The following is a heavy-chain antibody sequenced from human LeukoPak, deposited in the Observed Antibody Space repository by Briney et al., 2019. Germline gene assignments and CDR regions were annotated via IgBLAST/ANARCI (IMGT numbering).Heavy chain of an antibody. CDR1: GFTFGDYA. Sequence: GGSLRLSCTAYGFTFGDYAMSWFRQAPGEGLEWVGFIRSKAYGGTTEYAASVKGRFTISRDDSKSIAYLQMNSLKTEDTAVYYCTRSSGHDAFDIWGQGTMVTVSS. V-gene: IGHV3-49*03. J-gene: IGHJ3*02. CDR3: TRSSGHDAFDI. D-gene: IGHD3-22*01. CDR2: IRSKAYGGTT.